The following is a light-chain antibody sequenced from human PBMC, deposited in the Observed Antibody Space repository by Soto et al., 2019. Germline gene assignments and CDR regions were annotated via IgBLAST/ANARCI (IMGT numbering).Light chain of an antibody. CDR3: QQYENYWT. J-gene: IGKJ1*01. Sequence: DIQMTQSPPTLSAAVGDSVTMTCRATQTISTWLAWYQQKPGKAPKLLIFDASNLESGVPSRFSGSGSGTEFTLTISSLQPDDFGIYYCQQYENYWTFGQGTKVDIK. CDR1: QTISTW. CDR2: DAS. V-gene: IGKV1-5*01.